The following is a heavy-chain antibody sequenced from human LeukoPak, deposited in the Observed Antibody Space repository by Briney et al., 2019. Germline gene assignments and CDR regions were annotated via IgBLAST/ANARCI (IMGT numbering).Heavy chain of an antibody. CDR1: GFTFSSYD. V-gene: IGHV3-13*01. CDR2: IGTAGDT. J-gene: IGHJ6*02. CDR3: ARASTIFGVVTDPDYGMDV. D-gene: IGHD3-3*01. Sequence: GGSLRLSCAASGFTFSSYDTHWVRQATGKGLEWVSAIGTAGDTYYPGSVKGRFTISRENAKNSLYLQMNSLRAGDTAVYYCARASTIFGVVTDPDYGMDVWGQGTTVTVSS.